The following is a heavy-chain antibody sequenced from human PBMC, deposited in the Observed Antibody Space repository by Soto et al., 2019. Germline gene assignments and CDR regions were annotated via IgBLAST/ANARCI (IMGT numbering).Heavy chain of an antibody. V-gene: IGHV1-2*02. CDR3: VRGLNWRDLDY. D-gene: IGHD1-1*01. Sequence: ASVKVSCKASGYTFIDYFIQWVRQAPGQGLEWMGWINPSSGETTYAQKFQGRVTMTRDTSISTAYMDLITLRSDDTAIYYCVRGLNWRDLDYWGQGNPVTVSS. J-gene: IGHJ4*02. CDR2: INPSSGET. CDR1: GYTFIDYF.